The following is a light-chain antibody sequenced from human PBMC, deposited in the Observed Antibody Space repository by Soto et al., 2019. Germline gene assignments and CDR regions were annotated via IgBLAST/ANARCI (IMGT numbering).Light chain of an antibody. Sequence: DTQMTQSPSTLSASVRDRVTITCRASQSISSRLAWCQQKPGKAPNLLIYDASTLMSGVPSRFSGSGSGTEFTLTISSLQPGDFATYYCQQSETYPLTFGQGTRLEI. J-gene: IGKJ5*01. CDR2: DAS. CDR1: QSISSR. CDR3: QQSETYPLT. V-gene: IGKV1-5*01.